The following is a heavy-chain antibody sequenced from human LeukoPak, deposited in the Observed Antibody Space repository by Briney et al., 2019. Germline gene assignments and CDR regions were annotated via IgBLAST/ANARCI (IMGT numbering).Heavy chain of an antibody. D-gene: IGHD3-16*01. CDR2: INYLGSG. CDR1: GFTFSSYA. V-gene: IGHV4-34*01. CDR3: SRSGLTGMRKYARPPYYYYNMDV. J-gene: IGHJ6*02. Sequence: PGGSLRLSCAASGFTFSSYAMSWIRQTPGKGLEWIGEINYLGSGNYNPSLTSRVSSSLDTSKTQFSLKVTSVTAADTGVYYCSRSGLTGMRKYARPPYYYYNMDVWGQGTTVTVSS.